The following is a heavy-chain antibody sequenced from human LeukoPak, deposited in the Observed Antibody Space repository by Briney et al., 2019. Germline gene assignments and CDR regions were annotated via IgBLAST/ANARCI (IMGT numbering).Heavy chain of an antibody. D-gene: IGHD2-21*02. J-gene: IGHJ6*03. CDR1: GFKFDDYA. V-gene: IGHV3-9*01. Sequence: GGSLRLSCAAAGFKFDDYAMHWVRQAPGKGLEWVSGIDWNSGSMGYADSVKGRFTISRDNAKNSLYLQMNSLRPEDTALYYCAKDVTGSCYYYMDVWGKGTTVTVSS. CDR2: IDWNSGSM. CDR3: AKDVTGSCYYYMDV.